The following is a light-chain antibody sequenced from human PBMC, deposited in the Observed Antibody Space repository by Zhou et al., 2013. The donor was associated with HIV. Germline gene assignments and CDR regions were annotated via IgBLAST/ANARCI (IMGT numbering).Light chain of an antibody. CDR2: KAS. Sequence: DIQMTQSPSTLSASVGDRVTITCRASQGISTYLAWYQQKPGKAPKLLIYKASSLESGVPSRFSGSGSGTEFTLTISSLQPDDFATYYCQQCNSYPYTFGQGTKLEIK. CDR3: QQCNSYPYT. J-gene: IGKJ2*01. CDR1: QGISTY. V-gene: IGKV1-5*03.